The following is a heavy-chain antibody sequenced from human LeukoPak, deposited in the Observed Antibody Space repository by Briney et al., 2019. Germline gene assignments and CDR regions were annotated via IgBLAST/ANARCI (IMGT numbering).Heavy chain of an antibody. CDR2: INPNSGGT. CDR3: GRDEGDSSSWYPG. CDR1: GYTFTGYY. V-gene: IGHV1-2*02. J-gene: IGHJ4*02. D-gene: IGHD6-13*01. Sequence: ASVKVSCKASGYTFTGYYMHWVRQAPGQGLEWMGWINPNSGGTNYAQKFQGRVTMNRDTSISTAYMELSRLRSDDTAVYYCGRDEGDSSSWYPGWGQGSLVTVSS.